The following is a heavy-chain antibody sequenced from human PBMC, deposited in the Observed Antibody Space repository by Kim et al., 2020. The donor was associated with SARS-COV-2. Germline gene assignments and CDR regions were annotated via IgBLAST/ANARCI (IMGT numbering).Heavy chain of an antibody. CDR3: ASWEKSGSYYFDY. J-gene: IGHJ4*02. CDR1: GGSISSSSYY. V-gene: IGHV4-39*01. D-gene: IGHD1-26*01. CDR2: IYYSGST. Sequence: SETLSLTCTVSGGSISSSSYYWGWIRQPPGKGLEWIGSIYYSGSTYYNPSLKSRVTISVDTSKNQFSLKLSSVTAADTAVYYCASWEKSGSYYFDYWGQGTLVTVSS.